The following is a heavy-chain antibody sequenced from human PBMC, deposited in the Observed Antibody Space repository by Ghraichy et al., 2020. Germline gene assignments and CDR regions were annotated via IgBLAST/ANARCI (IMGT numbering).Heavy chain of an antibody. CDR1: GVSISTNY. V-gene: IGHV4-59*01. CDR2: IYDSGST. J-gene: IGHJ4*02. CDR3: ARDRPGDGGSDY. D-gene: IGHD7-27*01. Sequence: SETLSLTCTVSGVSISTNYWSWIREPPGKGLEWIGYIYDSGSTNYNPYLKSRVTISVDTSKNQVSLKLSSVTAADTAVYYCARDRPGDGGSDYWGQGTLVTVSS.